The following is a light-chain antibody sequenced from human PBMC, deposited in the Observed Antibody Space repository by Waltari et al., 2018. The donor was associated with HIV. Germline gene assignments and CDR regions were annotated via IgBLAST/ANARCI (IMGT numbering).Light chain of an antibody. CDR1: RSNIGNNY. Sequence: QSVLTQPPSVSAAPGQKVTISFSGRRSNIGNNYVSWYQQLPGTAPKLLIYDNHKRPSGIPDRFSGSQSGTSATLGITGLQTGDEGDYYCGTWDTSLSAEVFGGGTKLTVL. CDR2: DNH. V-gene: IGLV1-51*01. CDR3: GTWDTSLSAEV. J-gene: IGLJ2*01.